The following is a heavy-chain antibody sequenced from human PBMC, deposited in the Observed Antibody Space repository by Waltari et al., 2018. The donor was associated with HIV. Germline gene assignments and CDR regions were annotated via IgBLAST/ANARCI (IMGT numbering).Heavy chain of an antibody. J-gene: IGHJ6*02. Sequence: VQLQESGPGLVKPSQTLSLTCTVSGGSISSGAYYWSWIRQHPGKDLEWIGNIFYSGSTAYNPSLKCRLAISVDTSKNQFSLNLRSVTAADTAVYYCARVRSPGYTYGFTYYYYGMDVWGQGTTVTVSS. V-gene: IGHV4-31*03. CDR3: ARVRSPGYTYGFTYYYYGMDV. CDR1: GGSISSGAYY. D-gene: IGHD5-18*01. CDR2: IFYSGST.